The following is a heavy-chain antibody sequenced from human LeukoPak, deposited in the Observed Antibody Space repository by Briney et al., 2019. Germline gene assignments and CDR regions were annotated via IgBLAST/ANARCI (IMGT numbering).Heavy chain of an antibody. CDR2: ISSDSANI. CDR3: ARGAADGYNYFFYYYMDV. V-gene: IGHV3-21*01. CDR1: GFTFSNYN. Sequence: GGSLRLSCAASGFTFSNYNMNWVRQAPGKGLEWVSSISSDSANIYNADSMKGRFTISRDNTRNSLYLQMSSLRAEDTAVYYCARGAADGYNYFFYYYMDVWGKGTTVTVSS. J-gene: IGHJ6*03. D-gene: IGHD5-24*01.